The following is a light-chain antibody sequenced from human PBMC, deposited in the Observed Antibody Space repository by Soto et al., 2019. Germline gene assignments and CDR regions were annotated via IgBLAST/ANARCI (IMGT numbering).Light chain of an antibody. J-gene: IGKJ3*01. CDR2: WAS. CDR1: QSVLYSSINKNY. Sequence: DIVMTQSLDSLAVSLGERATINCKSSQSVLYSSINKNYLAWYQQKPGQPPRLLIYWASGRESGVPDRFSGSGSGTDFTLTISSLQAEDVAVYYCQQYFSAPFTFGPGTKVDIK. V-gene: IGKV4-1*01. CDR3: QQYFSAPFT.